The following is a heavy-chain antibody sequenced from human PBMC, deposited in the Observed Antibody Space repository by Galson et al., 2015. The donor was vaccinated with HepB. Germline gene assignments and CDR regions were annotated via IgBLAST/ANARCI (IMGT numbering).Heavy chain of an antibody. J-gene: IGHJ6*02. V-gene: IGHV1-69*06. CDR1: GGTFSNFA. CDR2: ITPMFDTI. Sequence: SVKVSCKASGGTFSNFAISWVRQAPGQGLEWMGGITPMFDTINYAQKFQGRVTFTADKSTSTAYMELSSLRSEDTAVYYCARESRYYDSSAPYFYYGMDVWGQGTTVTVSS. CDR3: ARESRYYDSSAPYFYYGMDV. D-gene: IGHD3-22*01.